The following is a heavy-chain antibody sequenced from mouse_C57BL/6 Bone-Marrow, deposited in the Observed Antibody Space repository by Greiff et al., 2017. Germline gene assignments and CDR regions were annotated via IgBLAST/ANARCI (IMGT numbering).Heavy chain of an antibody. V-gene: IGHV2-2*01. D-gene: IGHD2-12*01. Sequence: QVQLKQSGPGLVQPSQCLYITCTVSGFSLTSYGVHWVRQSPGKGLEWLGVIGSGGSTDYNAAIISRLSISKDNTKSQVFFKMNSLQADDTAIYYCARTPYDGFAYWGQGTLVTVSA. J-gene: IGHJ3*01. CDR2: IGSGGST. CDR1: GFSLTSYG. CDR3: ARTPYDGFAY.